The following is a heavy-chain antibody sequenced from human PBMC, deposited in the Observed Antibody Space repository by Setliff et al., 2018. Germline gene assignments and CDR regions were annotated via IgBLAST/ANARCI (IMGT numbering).Heavy chain of an antibody. V-gene: IGHV1-18*01. D-gene: IGHD2-2*01. CDR1: GYTFTNFG. CDR2: IITSTGKT. J-gene: IGHJ3*01. Sequence: ASVKVSCKASGYTFTNFGFHWLRQAPGQGLEWMAMIITSTGKTSYAQKFQGRVTVTTDTYTGTGYMELRSLRSDDTATYFCARFGGSCSSSSCYASDLWGQGTMVTVSS. CDR3: ARFGGSCSSSSCYASDL.